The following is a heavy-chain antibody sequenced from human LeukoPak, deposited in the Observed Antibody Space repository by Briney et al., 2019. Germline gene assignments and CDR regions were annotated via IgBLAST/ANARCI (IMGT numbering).Heavy chain of an antibody. V-gene: IGHV3-48*04. CDR2: ISSSSSTI. CDR3: ARDETSQWLVPYYFDY. CDR1: GFTFSSYS. D-gene: IGHD6-19*01. Sequence: PGGSLRLSCAASGFTFSSYSMNWVRQAPGKGLEWVSYISSSSSTIYYADSVKGRFTISRDNAKNSLYLQMNSLRAEDTAVYYCARDETSQWLVPYYFDYWGQGTLVTVSS. J-gene: IGHJ4*02.